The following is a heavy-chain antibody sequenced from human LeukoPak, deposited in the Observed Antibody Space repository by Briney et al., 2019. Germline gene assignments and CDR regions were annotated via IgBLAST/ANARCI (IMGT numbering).Heavy chain of an antibody. CDR2: IYSGGST. CDR3: ARDLNYGDYVPYYYGMDV. D-gene: IGHD4-17*01. J-gene: IGHJ6*02. CDR1: GFTVSSNY. V-gene: IGHV3-66*01. Sequence: GGSLRLSCAASGFTVSSNYMSWVRQAPGKGLEWVSVIYSGGSTYYADSVKGRFTISRDNSKNTLYLQMNSLRAEDTAVYYCARDLNYGDYVPYYYGMDVWGQGTMVTVSS.